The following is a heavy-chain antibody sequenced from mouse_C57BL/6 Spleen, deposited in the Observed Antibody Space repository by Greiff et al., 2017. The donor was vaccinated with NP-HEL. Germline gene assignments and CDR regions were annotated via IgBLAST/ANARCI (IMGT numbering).Heavy chain of an antibody. CDR1: GYTFNSYW. D-gene: IGHD6-1*01. CDR3: ARGADENYYFDY. J-gene: IGHJ2*01. Sequence: QVQLQQSGAELVKPGASVKLSCKASGYTFNSYWMQWVKQRPGQGLEWIGAIDPSDSYTNYNQKFKGKATLTVDTSSSTTYMQLSSLTSKYAAVYYCARGADENYYFDYWGQGTTLTVSS. V-gene: IGHV1-50*01. CDR2: IDPSDSYT.